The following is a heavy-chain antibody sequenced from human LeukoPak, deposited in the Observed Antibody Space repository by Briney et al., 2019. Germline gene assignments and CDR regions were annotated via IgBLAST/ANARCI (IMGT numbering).Heavy chain of an antibody. D-gene: IGHD6-13*01. Sequence: GGSLRLSCAASGFTFSSYAMHWVRQAPGKGLEWVAVISYDGSHRYYADSVKGRFTISRDNSKNTLYLQMNSLRAEDTAVYYCARDAAAAGYNWFDPWGQGTLVTVSS. V-gene: IGHV3-30*01. J-gene: IGHJ5*02. CDR3: ARDAAAAGYNWFDP. CDR2: ISYDGSHR. CDR1: GFTFSSYA.